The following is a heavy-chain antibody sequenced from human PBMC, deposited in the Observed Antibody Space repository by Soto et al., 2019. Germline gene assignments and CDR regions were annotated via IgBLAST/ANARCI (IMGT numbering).Heavy chain of an antibody. J-gene: IGHJ6*02. V-gene: IGHV4-31*03. CDR3: AWARMVRGIIYYYGMDA. CDR1: GGSISSDGNY. D-gene: IGHD3-10*01. CDR2: IYYSGST. Sequence: QVQLQESGPGLVKSSQTLSLTCTVSGGSISSDGNYWSWIRQHPGKGLEWIGYIYYSGSTYYNPSLKSRVIISVDTSKNQFSLKLNSVNAADTAVYYCAWARMVRGIIYYYGMDAWGQGTTVTVSS.